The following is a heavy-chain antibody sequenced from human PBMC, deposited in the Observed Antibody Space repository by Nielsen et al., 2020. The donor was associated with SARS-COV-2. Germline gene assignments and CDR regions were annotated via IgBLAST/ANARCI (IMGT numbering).Heavy chain of an antibody. CDR2: IYYSGST. V-gene: IGHV4-59*12. CDR3: ARGVPGY. CDR1: GGSISSYY. J-gene: IGHJ4*02. D-gene: IGHD6-6*01. Sequence: SETLSLTCTVSGGSISSYYWSWIRQPPGKGLEWIGYIYYSGSTNYNPSLKSRVTISVDTSKNQFSLKLSSVTAADTAVYYCARGVPGYWGQGTLVTVSS.